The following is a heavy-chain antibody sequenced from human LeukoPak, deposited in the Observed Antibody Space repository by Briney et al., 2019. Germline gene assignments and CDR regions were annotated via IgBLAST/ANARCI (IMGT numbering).Heavy chain of an antibody. D-gene: IGHD3-22*01. V-gene: IGHV4-39*07. CDR1: GGSISSSSYY. CDR2: IYYSGST. J-gene: IGHJ5*02. Sequence: SETLSLTCTVSGGSISSSSYYWGWIRQPPGKGLEWIGSIYYSGSTYYNPSLKSRVTISVDTSKNQFSLKLSSVTAADTAVYYCARSPPYYYDSSGYYRNNWFDPWGQGTLVTVSS. CDR3: ARSPPYYYDSSGYYRNNWFDP.